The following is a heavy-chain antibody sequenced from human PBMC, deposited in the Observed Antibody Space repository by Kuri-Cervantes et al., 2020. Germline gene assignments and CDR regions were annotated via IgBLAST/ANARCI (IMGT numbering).Heavy chain of an antibody. D-gene: IGHD2-15*01. CDR2: IKSKTDGGTT. CDR1: GFTFSNAW. CDR3: TSRVYCSGGSCPNDAFDI. Sequence: GGSLRLSCAASGFTFSNAWTSWVRQAPGKGLEWVGRIKSKTDGGTTDYAAPVKGRFTISRDDSKNTLYLQMNSLKTEDTAVYYCTSRVYCSGGSCPNDAFDIWGQGTMVTVSS. J-gene: IGHJ3*02. V-gene: IGHV3-15*01.